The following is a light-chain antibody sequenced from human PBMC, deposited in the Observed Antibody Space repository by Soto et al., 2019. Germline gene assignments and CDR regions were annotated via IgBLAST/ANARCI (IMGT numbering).Light chain of an antibody. J-gene: IGKJ5*01. Sequence: AIQLTQSPSSLSASVGDRVTITCRASQGVSSSLAWYQQKPGTAPKLLIYDASDLETGVPSRFSGSGSGTDFTLTISSLQPEDCATYYCQQFNNYPLTCGQGTRLEIK. CDR2: DAS. CDR1: QGVSSS. CDR3: QQFNNYPLT. V-gene: IGKV1D-13*01.